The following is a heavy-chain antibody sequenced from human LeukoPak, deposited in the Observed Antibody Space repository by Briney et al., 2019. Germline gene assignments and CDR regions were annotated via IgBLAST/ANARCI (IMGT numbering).Heavy chain of an antibody. Sequence: GRSLRLSCAASGFTFSSYAMHWVRQAPGKGLEWVAVISYDGSNKYYADSVKGRFTISRDNSKNTLYLQMNSLRAEDTAVYYCVRDPRQQLVLDYWGQGTLVTVSS. CDR3: VRDPRQQLVLDY. CDR2: ISYDGSNK. V-gene: IGHV3-30*04. D-gene: IGHD6-13*01. CDR1: GFTFSSYA. J-gene: IGHJ4*02.